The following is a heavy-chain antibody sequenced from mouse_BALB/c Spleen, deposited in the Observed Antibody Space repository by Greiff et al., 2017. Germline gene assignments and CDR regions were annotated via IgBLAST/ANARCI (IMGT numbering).Heavy chain of an antibody. V-gene: IGHV5-12-1*01. CDR1: GFAFSSYD. J-gene: IGHJ2*01. CDR3: AREGYGSFYYFDY. CDR2: ISSGGGST. D-gene: IGHD1-1*01. Sequence: EVQRVESGGGLVKPGGSLKLSCAASGFAFSSYDMSWVRQTPEKRLEWVAYISSGGGSTYYPDTVKGRFTISRDNAKNTLYLQMSSLKSEDTAMYYCAREGYGSFYYFDYWGQGTTLTVSS.